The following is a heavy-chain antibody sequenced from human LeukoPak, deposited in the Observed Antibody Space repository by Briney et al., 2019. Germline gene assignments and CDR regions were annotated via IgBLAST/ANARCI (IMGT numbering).Heavy chain of an antibody. Sequence: PGGCLRLSCAASGFTFNLYWIHWVRQAPGKGLEWLSRISDDGTTTNYADSVKGRFTISRDNAKNTLYLQMNSLRVDDTAVYYCARDSRYYYGSGSYQPYWFDPWGQGTLVTVSS. CDR3: ARDSRYYYGSGSYQPYWFDP. CDR1: GFTFNLYW. CDR2: ISDDGTTT. D-gene: IGHD3-10*01. V-gene: IGHV3-74*01. J-gene: IGHJ5*02.